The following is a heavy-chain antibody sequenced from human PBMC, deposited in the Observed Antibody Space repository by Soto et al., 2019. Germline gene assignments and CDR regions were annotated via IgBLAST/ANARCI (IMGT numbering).Heavy chain of an antibody. CDR3: ARDPGYSYGYN. J-gene: IGHJ4*02. CDR2: INAGNGNT. CDR1: GYTFTSYA. Sequence: QGQLVQSGAEVKKPGASVKVSCNASGYTFTSYAMHWVRQAPGQRLEWMGWINAGNGNTKYSQKLQGRVTITRDTSASTAYMELSSLRSEDTAVYYCARDPGYSYGYNWGQGTLVTVSS. V-gene: IGHV1-3*01. D-gene: IGHD5-18*01.